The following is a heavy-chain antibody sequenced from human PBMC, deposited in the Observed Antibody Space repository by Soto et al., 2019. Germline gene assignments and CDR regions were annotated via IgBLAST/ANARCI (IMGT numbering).Heavy chain of an antibody. CDR1: GYIFTNYG. D-gene: IGHD2-21*02. V-gene: IGHV1-18*01. CDR2: ISAHNGNT. CDR3: ARDNYGDDGGGSFDF. J-gene: IGHJ3*01. Sequence: SSVKVSCKASGYIFTNYGISWVRQAPGQGLEWMGWISAHNGNTKYAQKAQGRITMTTDTSTSTAYMELRSLRSDDTAVYRCARDNYGDDGGGSFDFWGQGTMVTVSS.